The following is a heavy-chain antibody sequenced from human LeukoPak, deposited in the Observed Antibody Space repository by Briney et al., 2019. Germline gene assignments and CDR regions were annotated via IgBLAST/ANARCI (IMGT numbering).Heavy chain of an antibody. CDR2: ISGSASST. D-gene: IGHD3-22*01. CDR3: AKMEGKSFYYDSSGSSLEY. CDR1: EFTFSDYA. J-gene: IGHJ4*02. Sequence: GGSLRLSCVASEFTFSDYAMSWVRQAPGKGLEWVSTISGSASSTYYADSVKGRFTISRDNSKSTLYLQMNTLRAEDTAVYYCAKMEGKSFYYDSSGSSLEYWGQGTLVTVSS. V-gene: IGHV3-23*01.